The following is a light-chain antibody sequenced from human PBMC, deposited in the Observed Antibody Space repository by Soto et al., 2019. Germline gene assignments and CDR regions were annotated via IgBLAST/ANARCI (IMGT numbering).Light chain of an antibody. CDR2: AVS. V-gene: IGLV2-14*01. Sequence: QSALTQPASVSGSPGQSITISCTGTSSDVGGYNYVSWYQQHPGKAPKFMIYAVSNRPSGVSNRFSGSKSGNTASLTISGLQAEDEADYYCCSYTTSNTRQIVFGTGTKLTVL. CDR1: SSDVGGYNY. CDR3: CSYTTSNTRQIV. J-gene: IGLJ1*01.